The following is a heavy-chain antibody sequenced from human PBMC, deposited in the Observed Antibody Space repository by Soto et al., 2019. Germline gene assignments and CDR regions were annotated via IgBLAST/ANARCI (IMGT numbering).Heavy chain of an antibody. V-gene: IGHV3-30*18. CDR2: ISYDGSNK. CDR3: AKLYYDFWSGYSGFDY. D-gene: IGHD3-3*01. CDR1: GFTFSSYG. J-gene: IGHJ4*02. Sequence: QVQLVESGGGVVQPGRSLRLSCAASGFTFSSYGMHWVRQAPGKGLEWVAVISYDGSNKYYADSVKGRFTISRDNSKDALYLQMNSLRAAEAAVYYCAKLYYDFWSGYSGFDYWGLGTLVTVAS.